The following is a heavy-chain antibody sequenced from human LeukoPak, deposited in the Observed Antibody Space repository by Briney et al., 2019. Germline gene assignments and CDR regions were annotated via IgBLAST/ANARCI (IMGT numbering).Heavy chain of an antibody. CDR1: GYTFTTYG. CDR2: ISPYNANT. J-gene: IGHJ6*02. CDR3: ARDLGYHLLTNYYYYGMDV. V-gene: IGHV1-18*01. Sequence: VASVTVSCKPSGYTFTTYGISWARQAPGQGLEWMGWISPYNANTNYAQKLQGRVTMTTDTSTSTAYMELRSLRSDDTAVYYCARDLGYHLLTNYYYYGMDVWGQGTTVTVSS. D-gene: IGHD2-2*01.